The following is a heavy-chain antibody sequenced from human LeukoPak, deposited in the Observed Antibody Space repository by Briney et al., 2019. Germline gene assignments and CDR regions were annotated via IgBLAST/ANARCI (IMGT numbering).Heavy chain of an antibody. D-gene: IGHD1-7*01. CDR2: INTDGSST. V-gene: IGHV3-74*01. J-gene: IGHJ5*02. CDR3: AKGVTGTGRRWFDP. CDR1: GFTFSSYW. Sequence: GSLRLSCAASGFTFSSYWMHWVRQAPGKGLVWVSRINTDGSSTSYADSVKGRFTISRDNAKNTLYLQMNSLRAEDTAVYYCAKGVTGTGRRWFDPWGQGTLVTVSS.